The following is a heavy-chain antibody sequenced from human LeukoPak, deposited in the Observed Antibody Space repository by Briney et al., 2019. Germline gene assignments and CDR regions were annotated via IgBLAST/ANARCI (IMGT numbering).Heavy chain of an antibody. CDR1: GFTFGDYA. V-gene: IGHV3-49*04. CDR3: TRKTSSGNDY. Sequence: GGSLRLSCTASGFTFGDYAMSWVRQAPGKGLEWVGFIRSKAYGGTTEYAASVKGRFTISRDDSKSIAYLQMNSLKTEDTAVYYCTRKTSSGNDYWGQGTLVTVSS. CDR2: IRSKAYGGTT. J-gene: IGHJ4*02. D-gene: IGHD6-19*01.